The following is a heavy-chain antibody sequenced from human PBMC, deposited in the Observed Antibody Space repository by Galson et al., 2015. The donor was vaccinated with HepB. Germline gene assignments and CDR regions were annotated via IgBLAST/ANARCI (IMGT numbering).Heavy chain of an antibody. J-gene: IGHJ6*02. Sequence: SVKVSCKASGFTFTSSTVQWVRQARGQRLEWLGWIVVASGNTNYAQKFQKRVTITRDTSTSTAYMELSSLRSEDTAVYYCARDRVVGRSMDVWGQGTTVTVSS. CDR2: IVVASGNT. CDR1: GFTFTSST. D-gene: IGHD2-15*01. V-gene: IGHV1-58*01. CDR3: ARDRVVGRSMDV.